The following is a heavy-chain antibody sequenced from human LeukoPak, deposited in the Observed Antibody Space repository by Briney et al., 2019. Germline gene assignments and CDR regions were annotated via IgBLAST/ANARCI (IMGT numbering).Heavy chain of an antibody. D-gene: IGHD4-17*01. J-gene: IGHJ4*02. CDR3: ASHADYGDYVYFDY. V-gene: IGHV4-59*08. CDR2: IYYSGST. CDR1: GGSISSYY. Sequence: KPSETLSLTCTVSGGSISSYYWSWIRQPPGKGLEWIGYIYYSGSTNYNPYLKSRVTISVDTSKNQFSLKLSSVTAADTAVYYCASHADYGDYVYFDYWGQGTLVTVSS.